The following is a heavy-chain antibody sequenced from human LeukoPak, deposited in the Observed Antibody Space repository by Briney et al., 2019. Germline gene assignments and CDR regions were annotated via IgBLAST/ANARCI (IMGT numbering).Heavy chain of an antibody. CDR3: ARESVGDIVVVPAAIKGDYFDY. J-gene: IGHJ4*02. Sequence: PSETLSLTCTVSGGSISSGGYYWSWIRQPPGKGLEWIGYIYHSGSTYYNPSLKSRVTISVDRSKNQFSLKLSSVTAADTAVYYCARESVGDIVVVPAAIKGDYFDYWGQGTLVTVSS. CDR2: IYHSGST. D-gene: IGHD2-2*02. V-gene: IGHV4-30-2*01. CDR1: GGSISSGGYY.